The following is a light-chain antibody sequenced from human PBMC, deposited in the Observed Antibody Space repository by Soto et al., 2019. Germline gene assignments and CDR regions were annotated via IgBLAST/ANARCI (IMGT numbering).Light chain of an antibody. J-gene: IGKJ3*01. Sequence: EIVLTQSPATLSLSPGERATLSCRASQSVSSYLAWYQQKPGQAPRLLIYDASNRATSIPARFSGSGSETDFTLTISSLAPEDFAVYYCQQRSNWPPITFGPGTKVDIK. CDR2: DAS. CDR1: QSVSSY. CDR3: QQRSNWPPIT. V-gene: IGKV3-11*01.